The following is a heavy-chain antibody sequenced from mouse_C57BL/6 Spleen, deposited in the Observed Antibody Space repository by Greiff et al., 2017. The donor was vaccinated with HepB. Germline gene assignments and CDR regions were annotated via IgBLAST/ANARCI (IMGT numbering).Heavy chain of an antibody. CDR3: ARVWEDYAMDY. CDR2: ISYDGSN. J-gene: IGHJ4*01. V-gene: IGHV3-6*01. Sequence: EVQLVESGPGLVKPSQSLSLTCSVTGYSITSGYYWNWIRQFPGNKLEWMGYISYDGSNNYNPSLKNRISITRDTSKNHFFLKLNSVTTEDTATYYCARVWEDYAMDYWGQGTSVTVSS. CDR1: GYSITSGYY. D-gene: IGHD4-1*01.